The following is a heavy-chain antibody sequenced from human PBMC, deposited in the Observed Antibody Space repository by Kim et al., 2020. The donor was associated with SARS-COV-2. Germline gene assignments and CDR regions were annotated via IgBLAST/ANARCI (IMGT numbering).Heavy chain of an antibody. CDR3: VRDTPHLFSYYGMDV. CDR1: GGSISSYY. J-gene: IGHJ6*02. CDR2: IYYSGST. Sequence: LETLSLTCTVSGGSISSYYWSWIRQPPGKGLEWIGYIYYSGSTNYNPSLKSRVTISVDTSKNQFSLKLSSVTAADTAVYYCVRDTPHLFSYYGMDVWGQG. V-gene: IGHV4-59*13.